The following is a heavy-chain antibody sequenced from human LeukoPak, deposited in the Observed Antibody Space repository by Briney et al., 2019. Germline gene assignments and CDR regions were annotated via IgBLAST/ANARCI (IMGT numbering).Heavy chain of an antibody. Sequence: KSSETLSLTCTVSGGSISSYYWSWIRQPPGKGLEWIGYIYYSGSTNYNPSLKSRVTISVDTSKNQFSLKLSSVTAADTAVYYCARARPVVVIDYWGQGTLVTVSS. CDR1: GGSISSYY. V-gene: IGHV4-59*12. CDR3: ARARPVVVIDY. J-gene: IGHJ4*02. CDR2: IYYSGST. D-gene: IGHD2-21*01.